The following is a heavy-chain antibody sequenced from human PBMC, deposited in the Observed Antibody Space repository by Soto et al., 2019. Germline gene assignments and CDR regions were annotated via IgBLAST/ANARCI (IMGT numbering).Heavy chain of an antibody. CDR2: IDPSDSYT. CDR3: ARHPGYCSSTSCPAEVP. CDR1: GYSFTSYW. V-gene: IGHV5-10-1*01. Sequence: GESLKISCKGSGYSFTSYWISWVRQMPGKGLEWMGRIDPSDSYTNYSPSFQGHVTISADKSISTAYLQWSSLKASDTAMYYCARHPGYCSSTSCPAEVPWGQGTTVTV. J-gene: IGHJ6*02. D-gene: IGHD2-2*01.